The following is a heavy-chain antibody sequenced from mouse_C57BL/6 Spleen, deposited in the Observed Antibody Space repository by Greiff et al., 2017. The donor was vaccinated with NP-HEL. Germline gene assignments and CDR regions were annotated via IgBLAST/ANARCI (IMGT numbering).Heavy chain of an antibody. Sequence: VQLQQSGPELVKPGASVKISCKASGYAFSSSWMNWVKQRPGKGLEWIGRIYPGDGDTNYNGKFKGKATLTADKSSSTAYMQLSSLTSEDSAVYFCSRLVGSLHYFDYWGQGTTLTVSS. V-gene: IGHV1-82*01. CDR2: IYPGDGDT. D-gene: IGHD1-1*01. CDR3: SRLVGSLHYFDY. CDR1: GYAFSSSW. J-gene: IGHJ2*01.